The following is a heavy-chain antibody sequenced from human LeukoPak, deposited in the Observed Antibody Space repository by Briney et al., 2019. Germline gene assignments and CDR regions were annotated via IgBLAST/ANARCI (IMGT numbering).Heavy chain of an antibody. CDR3: ARDPRGTYDY. D-gene: IGHD5-12*01. Sequence: ASVKVSCKASGYTFTAAYNIHWLRQAPGQGSEFMGWINPSSGDTRYAQKFQGRVTVTRDTVISTAYMELSSLTSDDTAVYYCARDPRGTYDYWGQGTLVTVSS. CDR1: GYTFTAAYN. J-gene: IGHJ4*02. V-gene: IGHV1-2*02. CDR2: INPSSGDT.